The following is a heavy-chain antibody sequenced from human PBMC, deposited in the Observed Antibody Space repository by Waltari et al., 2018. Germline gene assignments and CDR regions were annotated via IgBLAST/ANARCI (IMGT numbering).Heavy chain of an antibody. CDR2: IYSSGPT. V-gene: IGHV4-4*07. CDR1: GSSISNNY. D-gene: IGHD3-9*01. CDR3: ARGLAFDS. J-gene: IGHJ4*02. Sequence: QVQLQVSGPGLVKPSETLSLTCTASGSSISNNYWNWIRQPAGKGLDCIVRIYSSGPTNYNPSLNRRVSVSVDPSKNQFSLNLASRTATDTAVYYCARGLAFDSWGQGSLVTVSS.